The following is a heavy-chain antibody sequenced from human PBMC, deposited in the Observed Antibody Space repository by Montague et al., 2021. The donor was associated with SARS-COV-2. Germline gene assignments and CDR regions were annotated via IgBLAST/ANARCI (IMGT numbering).Heavy chain of an antibody. D-gene: IGHD3-10*01. V-gene: IGHV2-5*02. CDR3: AHRPPGSVSYYFDY. Sequence: LAPIYSDDDKRYSPSLKSRLTITKDTSKKQVVLTMTNMDPVDTATYYRAHRPPGSVSYYFDYWGQGTLITVSS. J-gene: IGHJ4*02. CDR2: IYSDDDK.